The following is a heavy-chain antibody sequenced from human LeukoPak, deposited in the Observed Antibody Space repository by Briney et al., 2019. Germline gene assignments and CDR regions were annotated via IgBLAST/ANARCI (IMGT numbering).Heavy chain of an antibody. CDR2: SYSGGST. V-gene: IGHV3-53*01. J-gene: IGHJ4*02. CDR3: ARGRGSYYFDY. D-gene: IGHD1-26*01. Sequence: ETLSLTCAVYGGSFSGYYWSWVRQAPGKGLEWVSVSYSGGSTYYADSVKGRFTISRDNSKNTLYLQMNSLRAEDTAVYYCARGRGSYYFDYWGQGTLVTVSS. CDR1: GGSFSGYY.